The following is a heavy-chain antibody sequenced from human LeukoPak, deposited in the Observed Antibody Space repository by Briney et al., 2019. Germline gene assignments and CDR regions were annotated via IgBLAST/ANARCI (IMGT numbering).Heavy chain of an antibody. CDR1: GYTFTSYG. Sequence: GASVKLSCKASGYTFTSYGVSWVRQAPGQGLEWLGWMRTYNGNTNYAQKLQGRVTMTTDTPTSTAYMELSSLRSDDTAVYYCARDHLDDILTHWSRGNLVTVSS. V-gene: IGHV1-18*04. J-gene: IGHJ2*01. D-gene: IGHD3-9*01. CDR2: MRTYNGNT. CDR3: ARDHLDDILTH.